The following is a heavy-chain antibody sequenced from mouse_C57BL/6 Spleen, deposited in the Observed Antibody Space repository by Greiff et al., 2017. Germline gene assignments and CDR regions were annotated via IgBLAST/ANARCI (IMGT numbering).Heavy chain of an antibody. CDR1: GYAFSSSW. V-gene: IGHV1-82*01. J-gene: IGHJ3*01. D-gene: IGHD4-1*01. CDR2: IYSGDGDT. Sequence: QVQLQQSGPELVKPGASVKISCKASGYAFSSSWMNWVKQRPGKGLEWIGRIYSGDGDTNYNGKFKGKATLTADKSSSTAYMQLSSLTSEDSAVYFCAPWDWFAYWGQGTLVTVSA. CDR3: APWDWFAY.